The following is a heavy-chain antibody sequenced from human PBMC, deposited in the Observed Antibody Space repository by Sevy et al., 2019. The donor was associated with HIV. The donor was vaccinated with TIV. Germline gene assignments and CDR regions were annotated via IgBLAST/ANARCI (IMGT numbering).Heavy chain of an antibody. V-gene: IGHV3-48*02. J-gene: IGHJ4*02. Sequence: GGSLRLSCEASGFTLSSYTMNWVRQSPEKGLEWVATFDRTDITHYADSVKGRFIISRDTAKNSLFLQMNSLRDDDTAMYFCVRDERAIASHFDYWGRETLVTVSS. CDR3: VRDERAIASHFDY. CDR2: FDRTDIT. D-gene: IGHD2-21*01. CDR1: GFTLSSYT.